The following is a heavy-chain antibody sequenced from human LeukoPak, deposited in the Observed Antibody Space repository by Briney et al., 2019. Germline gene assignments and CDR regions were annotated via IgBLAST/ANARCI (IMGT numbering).Heavy chain of an antibody. CDR3: ARGVDGAY. D-gene: IGHD3-16*01. J-gene: IGHJ4*02. V-gene: IGHV4-34*01. Sequence: PSETLSLTCAVSGGSFSGYYWSWIRQPPGKGLEWIGEINHSGSTNYNPSLKSRVTISVDTSKSQFSLKLSSVTAADTAVYYCARGVDGAYWGQGTLVTVSS. CDR2: INHSGST. CDR1: GGSFSGYY.